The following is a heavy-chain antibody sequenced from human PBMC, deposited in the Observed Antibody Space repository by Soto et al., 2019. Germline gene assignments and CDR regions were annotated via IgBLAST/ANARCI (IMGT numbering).Heavy chain of an antibody. J-gene: IGHJ6*02. Sequence: RGESLKISCKGSGYSFTSYWIGWVRQMPGKGLEWMGIIYPGDSDTRYSPSFQGQVTISADKSISTAYLQWSSLKASDTAMYYCARHGDVLRFLEWLPPKYYGMDVWGQGTTVTVSS. V-gene: IGHV5-51*01. CDR1: GYSFTSYW. CDR3: ARHGDVLRFLEWLPPKYYGMDV. D-gene: IGHD3-3*01. CDR2: IYPGDSDT.